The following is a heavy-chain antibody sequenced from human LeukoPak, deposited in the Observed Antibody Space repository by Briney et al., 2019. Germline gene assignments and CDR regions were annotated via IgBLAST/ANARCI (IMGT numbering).Heavy chain of an antibody. CDR1: GFTFSSYA. J-gene: IGHJ4*02. D-gene: IGHD3-22*01. Sequence: TGGSLRLSCAASGFTFSSYAMSWVRQAPGKGLEWVSAISGSGGSTYYADSVKGRFTISRDNSKNTLHLQMNSLRAEDTAVYYCAKMVDYYDSSGVDYWGQGTLVTLSS. V-gene: IGHV3-23*01. CDR3: AKMVDYYDSSGVDY. CDR2: ISGSGGST.